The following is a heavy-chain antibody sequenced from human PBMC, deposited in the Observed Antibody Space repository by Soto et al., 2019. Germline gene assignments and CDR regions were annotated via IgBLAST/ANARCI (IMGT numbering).Heavy chain of an antibody. J-gene: IGHJ4*02. CDR3: ARHYSGYDYVRPFDY. V-gene: IGHV4-59*08. CDR1: GGSISSYY. Sequence: SETLSLTCTVSGGSISSYYWSWIRQPPGKGLEWIGYIYYSGSTNYNPSLKSRVTISVDTSKNQFSLKLSSVTAADTAVYYCARHYSGYDYVRPFDYWGQGTLVTVSS. D-gene: IGHD5-12*01. CDR2: IYYSGST.